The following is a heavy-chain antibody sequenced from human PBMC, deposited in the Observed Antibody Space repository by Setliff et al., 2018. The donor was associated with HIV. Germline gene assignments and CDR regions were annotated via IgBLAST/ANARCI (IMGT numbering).Heavy chain of an antibody. J-gene: IGHJ6*04. CDR2: ISSSGSTI. CDR3: ARVDWFTGLDV. D-gene: IGHD3-10*01. Sequence: LRLSCAASGFTFSSYEMNWVRQAPGKGLEWVSYISSSGSTINYADSVKGRFTISRDNAKNSLYLQMNSLRAEDTAVYYCARVDWFTGLDVWGKGTTVTVSS. V-gene: IGHV3-48*03. CDR1: GFTFSSYE.